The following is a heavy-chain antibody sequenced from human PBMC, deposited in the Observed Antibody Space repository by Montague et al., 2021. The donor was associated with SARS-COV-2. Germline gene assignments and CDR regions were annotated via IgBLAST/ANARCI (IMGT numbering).Heavy chain of an antibody. Sequence: CAISGDSVSSNSATWNWIRQSPSGGLEWLGRTYYRSMWKSDYARXLKSRIAINPDTSKNQFSLQLSSVTPEDTALYYCVRGIEAAGSYDYWGQGTLVTVSS. D-gene: IGHD6-13*01. CDR1: GDSVSSNSAT. V-gene: IGHV6-1*01. J-gene: IGHJ4*02. CDR3: VRGIEAAGSYDY. CDR2: TYYRSMWKS.